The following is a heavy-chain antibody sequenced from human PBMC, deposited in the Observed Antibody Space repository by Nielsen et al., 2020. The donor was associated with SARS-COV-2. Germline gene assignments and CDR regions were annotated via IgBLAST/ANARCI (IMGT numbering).Heavy chain of an antibody. J-gene: IGHJ5*02. V-gene: IGHV3-33*01. CDR3: ARDLTFGAYWFDP. D-gene: IGHD3/OR15-3a*01. CDR1: GFTLSSHG. Sequence: GESLNISCEASGFTLSSHGMHWVRQPPGKGLARVAHMWYHGGDENYADSVRGRFTISRDLSKNTVYLQMSSLRVEDTAVYYCARDLTFGAYWFDPWSQGTLVTVSS. CDR2: MWYHGGDE.